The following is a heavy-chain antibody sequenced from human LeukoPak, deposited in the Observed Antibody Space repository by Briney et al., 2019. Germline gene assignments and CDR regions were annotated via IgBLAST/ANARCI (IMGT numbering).Heavy chain of an antibody. CDR2: IDWDDDK. V-gene: IGHV2-70*01. D-gene: IGHD6-19*01. Sequence: SGPTLVNPTQTLTLTCTFSGFSLSTSGMCVSWIRQPPGKALEWLALIDWDDDKYYSTSLKTRLTISKDTSKNQVVLTMTNVDPVDTATYYCARTPRLYSSGWYSWFDPWGQGTLVTVSS. CDR3: ARTPRLYSSGWYSWFDP. CDR1: GFSLSTSGMC. J-gene: IGHJ5*02.